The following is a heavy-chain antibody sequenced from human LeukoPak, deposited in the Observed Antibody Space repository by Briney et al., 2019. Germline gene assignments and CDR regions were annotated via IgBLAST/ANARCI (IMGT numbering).Heavy chain of an antibody. J-gene: IGHJ3*02. D-gene: IGHD2-2*01. CDR3: ARGVGYCSTTTCWQHAFDI. CDR2: IIPIFGTA. Sequence: SVKVSCKASGGTFRSYAISWVRQAPGQGLEWMGGIIPIFGTADYAEKFQGRVTITADESTSSAYMELSSLRSEDTAVYYCARGVGYCSTTTCWQHAFDIWGQGTMVTVSS. V-gene: IGHV1-69*13. CDR1: GGTFRSYA.